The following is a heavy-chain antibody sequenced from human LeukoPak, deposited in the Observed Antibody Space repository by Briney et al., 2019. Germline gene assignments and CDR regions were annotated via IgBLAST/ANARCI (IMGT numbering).Heavy chain of an antibody. V-gene: IGHV5-51*01. CDR2: IYPGDSDA. D-gene: IGHD1-1*01. J-gene: IGHJ5*02. CDR1: GYKVIDHW. Sequence: GESLKISCKTSGYKVIDHWIVWVRQMPGKGLEWMAIIYPGDSDARYSPSFQGQVTISADKSITTAYLQWSSLKASDTATYYCARLVTPGVTRWFDPWGQGTPVTVSS. CDR3: ARLVTPGVTRWFDP.